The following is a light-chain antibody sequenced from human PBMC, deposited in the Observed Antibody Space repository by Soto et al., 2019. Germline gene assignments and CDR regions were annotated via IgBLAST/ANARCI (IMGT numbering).Light chain of an antibody. CDR1: QSVSSNY. Sequence: EIVMTQSPGTLSLSPGERATLSCRASQSVSSNYVAWYQQKPGQSPRLLIYGASSRATGIPGRFSGSGSGTDFTLTISRLEPEDFAVYYCQQYNNWPGTFGQGTKVDIK. CDR3: QQYNNWPGT. V-gene: IGKV3-20*01. J-gene: IGKJ1*01. CDR2: GAS.